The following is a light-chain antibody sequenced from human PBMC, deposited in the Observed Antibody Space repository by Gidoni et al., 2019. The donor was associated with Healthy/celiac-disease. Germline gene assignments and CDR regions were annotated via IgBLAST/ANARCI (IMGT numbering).Light chain of an antibody. Sequence: SYVLTQPPSVSVAPGQTARITCGGNNIGSKSVHWSQQKPGQAPVLVVSDDSDRPSGIPERFSGSNSGNTATLTISRVEAGDEADYYCQVWDSSSDHVVFGGGTKLTVL. CDR2: DDS. CDR3: QVWDSSSDHVV. CDR1: NIGSKS. J-gene: IGLJ2*01. V-gene: IGLV3-21*02.